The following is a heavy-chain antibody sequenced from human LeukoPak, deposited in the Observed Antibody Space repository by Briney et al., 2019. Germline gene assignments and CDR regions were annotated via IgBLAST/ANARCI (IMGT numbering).Heavy chain of an antibody. J-gene: IGHJ4*02. CDR3: ARDRHVLRYFDWLTFFDY. D-gene: IGHD3-9*01. Sequence: GGSLRLSCAASGFTFSSYWMSWVRQAPGKGLEWVANIKQDGSEKCYVDSVKGRFTISRDNAKNSLYLQMNSLRAEDTAVYYCARDRHVLRYFDWLTFFDYWGQGTLVTVSS. V-gene: IGHV3-7*03. CDR2: IKQDGSEK. CDR1: GFTFSSYW.